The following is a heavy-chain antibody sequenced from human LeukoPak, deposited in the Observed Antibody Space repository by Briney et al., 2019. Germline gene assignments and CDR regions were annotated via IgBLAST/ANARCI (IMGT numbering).Heavy chain of an antibody. D-gene: IGHD3-10*01. V-gene: IGHV1-2*02. CDR1: GYTFTGYY. Sequence: GASVKVSCKASGYTFTGYYMHWVRQAPGQGLEWMGWINPNSGGTNYAQKFQGRVTMTRDTSISTACMELSRLRSDDTAVYYCARDLLDGSGSYLSLWDYWGQGTLVTVSS. J-gene: IGHJ4*02. CDR2: INPNSGGT. CDR3: ARDLLDGSGSYLSLWDY.